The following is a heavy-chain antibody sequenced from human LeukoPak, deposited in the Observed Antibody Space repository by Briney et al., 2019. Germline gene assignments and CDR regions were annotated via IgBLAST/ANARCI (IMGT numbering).Heavy chain of an antibody. V-gene: IGHV1-24*01. CDR2: FDPEDGET. CDR3: ATLEGGSGSYYRSGYFDY. CDR1: GYTPTELS. J-gene: IGHJ4*02. Sequence: ASVKVSCKVSGYTPTELSMHWVRQAPGKGLEWMGGFDPEDGETIYAQKSQGRVTMTEDTSTDTAYMELSSLRSEDTAVYYCATLEGGSGSYYRSGYFDYWGQGTLVTVSS. D-gene: IGHD3-10*01.